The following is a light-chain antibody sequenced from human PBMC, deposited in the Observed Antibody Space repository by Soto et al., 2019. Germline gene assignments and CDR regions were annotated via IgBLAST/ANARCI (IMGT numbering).Light chain of an antibody. V-gene: IGKV3-20*01. Sequence: EIVLTQSPGTLSLSPGERATLSCRASQSVSSSYLAWYQQKPGQAPRLLIYGASSRATGIPDRFSGSGSGTDFTLTISRLEPEDFALYYCLQYGSSPQTFGQGTKVEI. CDR2: GAS. CDR1: QSVSSSY. J-gene: IGKJ1*01. CDR3: LQYGSSPQT.